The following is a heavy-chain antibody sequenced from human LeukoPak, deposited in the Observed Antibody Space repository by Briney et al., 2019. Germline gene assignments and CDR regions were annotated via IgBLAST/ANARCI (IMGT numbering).Heavy chain of an antibody. CDR2: ISGSGGST. Sequence: GGSLRLSCAASGIAFSKAWMSWVRQAPGKGLEWVSAISGSGGSTYYADSVKGRFTISRDNSKNTLYLQMNSLRAEDTAVYYCAKSSNVLRFLEWLSNDAFDIWGQGTMVTVSS. CDR3: AKSSNVLRFLEWLSNDAFDI. CDR1: GIAFSKAW. D-gene: IGHD3-3*01. J-gene: IGHJ3*02. V-gene: IGHV3-23*01.